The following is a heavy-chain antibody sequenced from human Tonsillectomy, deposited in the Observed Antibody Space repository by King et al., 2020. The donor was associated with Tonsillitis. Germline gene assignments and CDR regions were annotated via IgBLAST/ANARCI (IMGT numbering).Heavy chain of an antibody. D-gene: IGHD5-24*01. CDR2: IKQDGGET. CDR1: GFSFSGYW. Sequence: ELQLVQSGGGLVQPGGALRLSCGASGFSFSGYWMSWVRQAPGKGLEWVANIKQDGGETYYVDSVKGRFTISRDNGKKALYLQMNSLRDEDTAVYYCVRDRFQMGFIFDLWGRGTLVTVSS. V-gene: IGHV3-7*01. CDR3: VRDRFQMGFIFDL. J-gene: IGHJ2*01.